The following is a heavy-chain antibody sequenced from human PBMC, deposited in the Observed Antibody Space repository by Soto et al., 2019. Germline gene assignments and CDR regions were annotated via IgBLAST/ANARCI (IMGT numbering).Heavy chain of an antibody. CDR1: GYTFTSYY. V-gene: IGHV1-46*01. CDR2: INPSGGST. CDR3: ARDGKSDTAMVTSYYYYGMDV. J-gene: IGHJ6*02. D-gene: IGHD5-18*01. Sequence: ASVKVSCKASGYTFTSYYMHWVRQAPGQGREWMGIINPSGGSTSYAQKFQGRVTMTRDTSTSTVYMELSSLRSEDTAVYYCARDGKSDTAMVTSYYYYGMDVWGQGXTVTGFS.